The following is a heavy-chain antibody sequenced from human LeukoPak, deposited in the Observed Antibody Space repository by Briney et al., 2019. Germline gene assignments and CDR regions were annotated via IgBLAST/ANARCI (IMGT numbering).Heavy chain of an antibody. D-gene: IGHD3-3*01. CDR3: ARGIDEWLYLNY. CDR2: IKSKNDGGTT. V-gene: IGHV3-15*01. Sequence: GGSLRLSCAASGFTFSNARMSWVRQAPGKGLEWGGRIKSKNDGGTTEYGAPVKSRFTFSRDDSQNTLYLQMNSLKTEDTAVYYCARGIDEWLYLNYWGQGALVTVSS. CDR1: GFTFSNAR. J-gene: IGHJ4*02.